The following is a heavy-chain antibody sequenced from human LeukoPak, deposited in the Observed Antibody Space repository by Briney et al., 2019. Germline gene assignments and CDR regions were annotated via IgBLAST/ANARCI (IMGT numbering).Heavy chain of an antibody. CDR3: ARGFGSSLKCFDP. CDR1: GFTFSSYS. V-gene: IGHV3-21*04. Sequence: GGSLRLSCAASGFTFSSYSMNWVRQAPGKGLEWVSSISSSSGGSIYYADSVKGRFTISRDNAKTSLYLQMNSLRAEDTAVYYCARGFGSSLKCFDPWGQGTLVTVSS. CDR2: ISSSSGGSI. D-gene: IGHD2-2*01. J-gene: IGHJ5*02.